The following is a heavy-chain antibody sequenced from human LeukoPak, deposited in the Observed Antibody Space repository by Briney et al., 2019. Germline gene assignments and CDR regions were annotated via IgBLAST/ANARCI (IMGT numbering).Heavy chain of an antibody. D-gene: IGHD6-13*01. CDR3: ASWARAAADHDY. J-gene: IGHJ4*02. V-gene: IGHV1-2*06. CDR2: INSNTGGT. Sequence: ASVKVSCKASGYTFTGYYMYWVRQAPGQGLEWMGQINSNTGGTNYAQKFQGRVTMTRNTSISTAYMELSRLRSDDTAVYYCASWARAAADHDYWGQGTLVTVSS. CDR1: GYTFTGYY.